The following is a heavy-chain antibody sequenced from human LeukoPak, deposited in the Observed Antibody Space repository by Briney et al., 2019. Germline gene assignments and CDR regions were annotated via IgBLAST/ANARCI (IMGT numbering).Heavy chain of an antibody. CDR2: TYYRSKWYY. D-gene: IGHD6-13*01. J-gene: IGHJ5*02. CDR3: AREKDYYSSSWYRSLLSSWFDP. Sequence: SQTLSLTCAISGDSVSSNSAAWNWIRQSPSRGLEWLGRTYYRSKWYYDYAVSVKSRITINPDTSKNQFSLQLNSVTPEDTAVYYCAREKDYYSSSWYRSLLSSWFDPWGQGTLVTVSS. CDR1: GDSVSSNSAA. V-gene: IGHV6-1*01.